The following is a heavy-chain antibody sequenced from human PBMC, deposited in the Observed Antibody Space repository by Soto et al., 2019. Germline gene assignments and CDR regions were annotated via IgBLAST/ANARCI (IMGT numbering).Heavy chain of an antibody. V-gene: IGHV3-30-3*01. Sequence: QVPLVESGGGVVPPGTSLRLSCAASGFTFSSFSMHWVRQAPGKGLEWVAVISYDDGDNKYYADSVRGRFSISRDNPKNTLYLQMISLRPEDTAVYYCARTRVVSGTPDFDYWGQGTLVTVSS. CDR1: GFTFSSFS. J-gene: IGHJ4*02. CDR2: ISYDDGDNK. D-gene: IGHD4-4*01. CDR3: ARTRVVSGTPDFDY.